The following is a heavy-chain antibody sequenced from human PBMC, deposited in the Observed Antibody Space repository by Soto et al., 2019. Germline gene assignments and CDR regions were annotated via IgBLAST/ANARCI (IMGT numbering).Heavy chain of an antibody. V-gene: IGHV3-23*01. CDR1: GFTFSNYA. J-gene: IGHJ2*01. CDR2: ISGRGVST. Sequence: GGSLRLSCAASGFTFSNYAMNWVRQAPGKGLEWVSSISGRGVSTFYADSVKGRFTVSRDNSKNTLYLQMNSLRAEDTAAYYCAKQVIVVVAAATDWYFYLWGRGTLVTVSS. CDR3: AKQVIVVVAAATDWYFYL. D-gene: IGHD2-15*01.